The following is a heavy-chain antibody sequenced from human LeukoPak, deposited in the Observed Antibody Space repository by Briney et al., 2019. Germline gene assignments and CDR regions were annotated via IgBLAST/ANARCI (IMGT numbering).Heavy chain of an antibody. CDR1: GFTFSSYW. Sequence: GGSLRLSCAASGFTFSSYWMSWVREAPGKGLEWVANIKQDGSEKYYVDSVKGRFTISRDNAKNSLYLQVSILKAEDTAVYYCARSGQQWLPRRGDYWGQGTLVTVSS. CDR3: ARSGQQWLPRRGDY. J-gene: IGHJ4*02. CDR2: IKQDGSEK. V-gene: IGHV3-7*01. D-gene: IGHD6-19*01.